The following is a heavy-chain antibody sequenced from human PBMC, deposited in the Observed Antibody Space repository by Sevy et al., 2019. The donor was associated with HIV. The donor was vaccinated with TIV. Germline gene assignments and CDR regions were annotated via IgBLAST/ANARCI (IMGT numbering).Heavy chain of an antibody. D-gene: IGHD3-22*01. CDR3: ATSRSGYFDSSGYYIY. V-gene: IGHV5-51*01. CDR1: GYSFTSHW. J-gene: IGHJ4*02. CDR2: IYPDDSAS. Sequence: GESLKISCKGSGYSFTSHWIGWVRHMPGKGLEWMGIIYPDDSASRYSPSFQGQVTFSADKSISTTYLQWSSLKASDTAMYYCATSRSGYFDSSGYYIYWGQGTLVTVSS.